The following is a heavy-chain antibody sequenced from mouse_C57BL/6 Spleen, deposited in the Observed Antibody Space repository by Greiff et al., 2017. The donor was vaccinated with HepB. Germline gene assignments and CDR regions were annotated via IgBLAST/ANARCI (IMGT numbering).Heavy chain of an antibody. J-gene: IGHJ2*01. D-gene: IGHD1-1*01. CDR1: GFTFSSYG. Sequence: EVQGVESGGDLVKPGGSLKLSCAASGFTFSSYGMSWVRQTPDKRLEWVATISSGGSYTYYPDSVKGRFTISRDNAKNTLYLQMSSLKSEDTAMYYCARHPPPVVATGYYFDYWGQGTTLTVSS. CDR3: ARHPPPVVATGYYFDY. CDR2: ISSGGSYT. V-gene: IGHV5-6*01.